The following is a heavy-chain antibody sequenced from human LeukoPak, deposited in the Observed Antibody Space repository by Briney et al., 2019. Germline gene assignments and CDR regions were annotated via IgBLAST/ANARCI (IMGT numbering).Heavy chain of an antibody. CDR1: GYTFPRYG. D-gene: IGHD1-26*01. V-gene: IGHV1-18*04. J-gene: IGHJ3*02. Sequence: ASVNVSCKASGYTFPRYGVSWVRQAPGQGLEWMAWISAYNGKTNYAQKYQGRVTMDTDTSTSTAYMELRGLRSDGTAMYYCARARYLTGSRDDAFDIWGQGRVVTVSS. CDR3: ARARYLTGSRDDAFDI. CDR2: ISAYNGKT.